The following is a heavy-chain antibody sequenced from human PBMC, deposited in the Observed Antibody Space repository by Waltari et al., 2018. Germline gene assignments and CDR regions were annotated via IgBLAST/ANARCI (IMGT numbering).Heavy chain of an antibody. CDR1: GFTFSSYG. J-gene: IGHJ5*02. CDR2: IWYDGSNK. D-gene: IGHD2-21*01. CDR3: ARDQLVGGFDP. V-gene: IGHV3-33*01. Sequence: QVQLVESGGGVVQPGRSLRLSCAASGFTFSSYGMHWVRQAPGKGLEWLAVIWYDGSNKYYADSVKGRFTISRDNSKNTLYLQMNSLRAEDTAVYYCARDQLVGGFDPWGQGTLVTVSS.